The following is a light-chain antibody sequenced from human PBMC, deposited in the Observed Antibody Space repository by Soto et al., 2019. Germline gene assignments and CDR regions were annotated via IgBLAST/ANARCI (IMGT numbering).Light chain of an antibody. CDR3: QQYKIYWGGT. Sequence: DIQMTQSPSTLSASVGDRVTMTCRASQSISTWLAWYQQKPGKAPKLLIYKTSSLQSGVPSRFSGSGSGTAFTLTISILQPDHFATYYCQQYKIYWGGTFYGGTKVEIK. CDR1: QSISTW. J-gene: IGKJ4*01. CDR2: KTS. V-gene: IGKV1-5*03.